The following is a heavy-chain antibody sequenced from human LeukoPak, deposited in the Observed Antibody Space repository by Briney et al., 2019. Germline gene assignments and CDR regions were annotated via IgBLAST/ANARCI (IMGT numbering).Heavy chain of an antibody. CDR2: ISYDGSNK. V-gene: IGHV3-30-3*01. J-gene: IGHJ4*02. CDR3: ATLVEMATIVFDY. Sequence: PGGSLRLSCAASGFTFSSYAMHWVRQAPGKGLEWVAVISYDGSNKYYADSVKGRFTISRDNSKNTLYLQMNSPRAEDTAVYYCATLVEMATIVFDYWGQGTLVTVSS. CDR1: GFTFSSYA. D-gene: IGHD5-24*01.